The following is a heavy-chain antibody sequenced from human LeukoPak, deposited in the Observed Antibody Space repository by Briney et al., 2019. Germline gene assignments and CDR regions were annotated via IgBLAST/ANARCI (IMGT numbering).Heavy chain of an antibody. CDR1: GGSISSYY. J-gene: IGHJ6*03. CDR3: ARVKDGYNSYYYYYMDV. CDR2: IYYSGST. D-gene: IGHD5-24*01. Sequence: SETLSLTCTVSGGSISSYYWSWIRQPPGKGLEWIGYIYYSGSTNYNPSLKSRVTISVDTSKNQFSLKLSTVTAADTAVYYFARVKDGYNSYYYYYMDVWGKGTTVTVSS. V-gene: IGHV4-59*01.